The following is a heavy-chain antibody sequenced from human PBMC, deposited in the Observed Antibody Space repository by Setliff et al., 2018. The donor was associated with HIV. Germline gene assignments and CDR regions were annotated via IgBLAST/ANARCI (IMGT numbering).Heavy chain of an antibody. CDR2: INDSGST. J-gene: IGHJ4*02. CDR1: GGSFKNYF. D-gene: IGHD3-16*02. Sequence: PSETLSLTCAVYGGSFKNYFWSWIRQPPGKGLEWIGDINDSGSTNYHPSLEYRVTISVDASKNQFSLKVTNVTATDTAVYSCARRRFYNRLWGSYRDTQRADFVYRGQGNLVTVSS. CDR3: ARRRFYNRLWGSYRDTQRADFVY. V-gene: IGHV4-34*01.